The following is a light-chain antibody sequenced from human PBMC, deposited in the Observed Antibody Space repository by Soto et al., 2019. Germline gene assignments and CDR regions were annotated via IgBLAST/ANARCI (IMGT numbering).Light chain of an antibody. Sequence: EIVLTQSPGTLSLSPGERATLSCRASQSVSSNYLAWYQQKPGQAPRPLIYGASSRATGIPDRFSGSGAGTDFTLTISRLESEDFAVYYCQQYGSTPRTFGRGTKVEIK. J-gene: IGKJ1*01. CDR3: QQYGSTPRT. V-gene: IGKV3-20*01. CDR2: GAS. CDR1: QSVSSNY.